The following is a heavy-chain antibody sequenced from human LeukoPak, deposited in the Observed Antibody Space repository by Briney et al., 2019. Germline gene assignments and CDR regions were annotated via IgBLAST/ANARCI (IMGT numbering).Heavy chain of an antibody. V-gene: IGHV3-30*02. CDR2: IRYDGSNK. D-gene: IGHD6-19*01. Sequence: GGSLRLSCAASGFTFSSYGMHWVRQAPGKGLEWVAFIRYDGSNKYYADSVKGRFTISRDNSKNTLYLEMNSLRAEDTAVYYCAKDQGMAVAGSLDYWGQGTLVTVSS. J-gene: IGHJ4*02. CDR3: AKDQGMAVAGSLDY. CDR1: GFTFSSYG.